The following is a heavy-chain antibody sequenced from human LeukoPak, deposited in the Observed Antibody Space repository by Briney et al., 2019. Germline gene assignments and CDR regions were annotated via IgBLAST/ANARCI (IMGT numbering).Heavy chain of an antibody. Sequence: PGGSLRLFCAASGFTFSSYGMHWVRQAPGKGLEWVAFIRYDGSNKYYADSVKGRFTISRDNSKNTLYLQMNSLRAEDTAVYYCAKALGGTFGYFDYWGQGTLVTVSS. CDR1: GFTFSSYG. CDR3: AKALGGTFGYFDY. D-gene: IGHD3-10*01. J-gene: IGHJ4*02. CDR2: IRYDGSNK. V-gene: IGHV3-30*02.